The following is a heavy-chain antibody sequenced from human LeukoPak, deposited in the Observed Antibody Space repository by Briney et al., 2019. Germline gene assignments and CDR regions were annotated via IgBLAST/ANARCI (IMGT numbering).Heavy chain of an antibody. V-gene: IGHV4-4*07. J-gene: IGHJ4*02. D-gene: IGHD3-16*02. CDR2: IYTSGST. Sequence: SETLSLTCTVSGGSISSYYWSWIRQPAGKGLGWIGRIYTSGSTNYNPSLKSRVTMSVDTSKNQFSLKLSSVTAADTAVYYCARENIMITFGGVITLFDYWGQGTLVTVSS. CDR3: ARENIMITFGGVITLFDY. CDR1: GGSISSYY.